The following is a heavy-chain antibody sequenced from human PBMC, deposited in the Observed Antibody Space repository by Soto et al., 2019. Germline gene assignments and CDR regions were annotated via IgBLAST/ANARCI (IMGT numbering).Heavy chain of an antibody. CDR1: GFTFSSYG. V-gene: IGHV3-30*18. CDR3: AKDYLQGYYCYYGMDV. CDR2: ISYDGSNK. Sequence: QVQLVESGGGVVQPGRSLRLSCAASGFTFSSYGMHWVRQAPGKGLEWVAVISYDGSNKYYADSVKGRFTISRDNSKNTLYLQMNSLRAEDTAVYYCAKDYLQGYYCYYGMDVWGQGTTVTVSS. J-gene: IGHJ6*02.